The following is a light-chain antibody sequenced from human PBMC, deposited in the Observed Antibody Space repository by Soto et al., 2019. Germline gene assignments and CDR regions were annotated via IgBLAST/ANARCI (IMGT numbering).Light chain of an antibody. Sequence: QSALTQPASVSGSPGQSITVSCTGTSSDVGGYNSVSWYQQHPGKPPKLIIYEVSNRPSGVSDRFSGSKSGNTASLTISGLQAEDEADYYCGSWDSSLSAYVVGNGTKVTVL. V-gene: IGLV2-14*03. CDR1: SSDVGGYNS. J-gene: IGLJ1*01. CDR2: EVS. CDR3: GSWDSSLSAYV.